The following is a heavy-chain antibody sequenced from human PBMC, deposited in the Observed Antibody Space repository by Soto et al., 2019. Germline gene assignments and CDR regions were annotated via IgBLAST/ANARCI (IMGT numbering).Heavy chain of an antibody. J-gene: IGHJ4*02. V-gene: IGHV3-30*18. Sequence: SLRLSCAASGFTFSSYGMHWVRQAPGKGLEWVAVISYDGSNKYYAGSVKGRFTISRDNSKNTLYLQMNSLRAEDTAVYYCAKEPGIVGATNHYFDYWGQGTLVTVSA. CDR3: AKEPGIVGATNHYFDY. CDR1: GFTFSSYG. D-gene: IGHD1-26*01. CDR2: ISYDGSNK.